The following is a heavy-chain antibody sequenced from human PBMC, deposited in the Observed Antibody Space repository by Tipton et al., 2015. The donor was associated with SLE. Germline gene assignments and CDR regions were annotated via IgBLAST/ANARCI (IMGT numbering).Heavy chain of an antibody. V-gene: IGHV4-34*01. D-gene: IGHD3-10*01. CDR3: ARVGGTNY. CDR1: GGPFSGYY. J-gene: IGHJ4*02. Sequence: TLSLTCAVYGGPFSGYYWSWIRQPPGKGLEWIGEINHSGSTNYNPSLKSRVTISVDTSKNQFSLKLSSVTAADTAVYYCARVGGTNYWGQGTLVTVSS. CDR2: INHSGST.